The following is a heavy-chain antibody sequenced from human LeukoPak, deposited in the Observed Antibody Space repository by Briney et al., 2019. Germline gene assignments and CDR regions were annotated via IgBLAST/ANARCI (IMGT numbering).Heavy chain of an antibody. Sequence: SETLSLTCTVSGGSISSYYWSWIRQPPGKGLESIGYIYYSGSTNYNPSLKSRVTISVDTSKNQFSLKLSSVTAADTAMYYCARVIAVAGGVPPRYFDYWGQGTLVTVSS. CDR3: ARVIAVAGGVPPRYFDY. V-gene: IGHV4-59*01. CDR2: IYYSGST. D-gene: IGHD6-19*01. CDR1: GGSISSYY. J-gene: IGHJ4*02.